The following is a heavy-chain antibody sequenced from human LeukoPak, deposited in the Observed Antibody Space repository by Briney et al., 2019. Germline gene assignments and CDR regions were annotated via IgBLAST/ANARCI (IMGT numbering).Heavy chain of an antibody. CDR2: IFYTGTT. Sequence: ASETLSPTCNVSGGSITTFYWSWIRQPPGKGLEWIGYIFYTGTTHYNPSLKSRVTISVDSSKNQFSLSLSSVTAADTAVYYCARQLRSDAFDFWGQGTLVTVSS. CDR1: GGSITTFY. D-gene: IGHD2-21*02. CDR3: ARQLRSDAFDF. J-gene: IGHJ3*01. V-gene: IGHV4-59*08.